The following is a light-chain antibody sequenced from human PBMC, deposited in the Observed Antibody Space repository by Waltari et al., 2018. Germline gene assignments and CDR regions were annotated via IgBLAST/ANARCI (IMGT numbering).Light chain of an antibody. Sequence: NFMLTQPHSVSESPMKTVTISCTRSSGNIASNFLQRYQQRPGSAPTTGIYEDDQRPSGVPDRFSGSIDTSSNSASLTISGLKTDDEADYYCQSFDMSNWVFGGGTKLTVL. CDR3: QSFDMSNWV. V-gene: IGLV6-57*04. J-gene: IGLJ3*02. CDR1: SGNIASNF. CDR2: EDD.